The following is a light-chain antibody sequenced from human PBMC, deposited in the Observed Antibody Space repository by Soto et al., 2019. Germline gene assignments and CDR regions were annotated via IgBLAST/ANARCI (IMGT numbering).Light chain of an antibody. V-gene: IGKV3-20*01. CDR2: GAS. CDR1: QSVSSTY. J-gene: IGKJ1*01. Sequence: IVLTQSPGTLSLPPGERATLSCRASQSVSSTYLAWYQQRPGQAPRLLIYGASSRATGIPDRFSGSGSGTDFTLTISRLEPEDFAVYYCQQYGSSGTFGQGTKVDI. CDR3: QQYGSSGT.